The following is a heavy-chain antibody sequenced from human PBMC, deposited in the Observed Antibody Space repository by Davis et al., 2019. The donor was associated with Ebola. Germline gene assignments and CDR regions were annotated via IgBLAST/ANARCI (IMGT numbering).Heavy chain of an antibody. CDR3: ARDGSYSSSSGDY. V-gene: IGHV3-7*01. Sequence: GESLKISCAASGFTFRSYWMSWVRQAPGKGLEWVANIKQDGSEKYYVDSVKGRFTISRDNAKNSLYLQMNSLRAEDTAVYYCARDGSYSSSSGDYWGQGTLVTVSS. D-gene: IGHD6-6*01. J-gene: IGHJ4*02. CDR1: GFTFRSYW. CDR2: IKQDGSEK.